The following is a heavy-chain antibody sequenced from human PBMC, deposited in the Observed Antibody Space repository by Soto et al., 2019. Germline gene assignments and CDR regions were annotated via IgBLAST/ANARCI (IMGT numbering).Heavy chain of an antibody. CDR3: ARDGSIVGANGFDP. J-gene: IGHJ5*02. CDR1: GYTFTGYY. CDR2: INPNSGGT. V-gene: IGHV1-2*04. D-gene: IGHD1-26*01. Sequence: ASVKVSCKASGYTFTGYYMHGVRQSPVQGLEWMGCINPNSGGTNYAQKFQGWVTMTRDTSISTAYMELSRLRSDDTAVYYCARDGSIVGANGFDPWGQGTRVTV.